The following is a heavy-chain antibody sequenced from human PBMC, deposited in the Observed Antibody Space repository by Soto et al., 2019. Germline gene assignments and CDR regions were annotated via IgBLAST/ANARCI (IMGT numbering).Heavy chain of an antibody. CDR1: GYTFTSYD. CDR2: MNPNSGNT. CDR3: ERWTTARPHYGMDV. V-gene: IGHV1-8*01. D-gene: IGHD4-4*01. Sequence: ASVKVSCKASGYTFTSYDINWVRQATGQGLEWMGWMNPNSGNTGYAQKFQGRVTMTRNTSTSTAYMELSSLRSEDTAVYYCERWTTARPHYGMDVWGQGTTVTVSS. J-gene: IGHJ6*02.